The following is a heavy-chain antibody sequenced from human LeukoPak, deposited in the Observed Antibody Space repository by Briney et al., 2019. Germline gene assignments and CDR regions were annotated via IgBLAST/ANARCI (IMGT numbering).Heavy chain of an antibody. CDR3: ARGAYDFWSGYRFDY. CDR1: GYTFTSYG. D-gene: IGHD3-3*01. V-gene: IGHV1-18*01. Sequence: GAPVKVSCKASGYTFTSYGISWVRQAPGQGLEWMGWISAYNGNTNYAQKLQGRVTMTTDTSTSTAYMELRSLRSDDTAVYYCARGAYDFWSGYRFDYWGQGTLVTVSS. J-gene: IGHJ4*02. CDR2: ISAYNGNT.